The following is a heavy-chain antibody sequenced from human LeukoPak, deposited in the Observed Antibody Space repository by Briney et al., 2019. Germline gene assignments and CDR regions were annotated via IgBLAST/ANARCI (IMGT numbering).Heavy chain of an antibody. J-gene: IGHJ4*02. V-gene: IGHV3-23*01. Sequence: GGSLRLSCAASGFTFSSYAMSWVRQAPGKGLEWVSAISGSGGSTYYADSVKGRFTISRDNSKNTLYLQMNSLRAEDTAVYYCARTRWADYGSGSYLGYWGQGTLVTVSS. CDR2: ISGSGGST. CDR1: GFTFSSYA. D-gene: IGHD3-10*01. CDR3: ARTRWADYGSGSYLGY.